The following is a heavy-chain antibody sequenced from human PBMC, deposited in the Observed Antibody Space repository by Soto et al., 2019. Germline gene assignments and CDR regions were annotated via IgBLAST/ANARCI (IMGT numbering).Heavy chain of an antibody. V-gene: IGHV1-46*03. CDR3: ARDRITIFGVAPFDP. D-gene: IGHD3-3*01. Sequence: ASVKVSCKASGYTFTSYYMHWVRQAPGQGLEWMGIINPSGGSTSYAQKFQGRVTMTRDTSTSTVYMELSSLRSEDTAVYYCARDRITIFGVAPFDPWGQGTRVTVSS. CDR1: GYTFTSYY. CDR2: INPSGGST. J-gene: IGHJ5*02.